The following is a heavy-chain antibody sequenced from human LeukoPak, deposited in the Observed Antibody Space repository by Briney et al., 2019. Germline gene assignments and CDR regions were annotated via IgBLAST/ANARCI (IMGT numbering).Heavy chain of an antibody. CDR1: GGSISSGSYY. CDR2: IYTSGST. CDR3: ARGSGDDNYYYYMDV. V-gene: IGHV4-61*02. J-gene: IGHJ6*03. D-gene: IGHD7-27*01. Sequence: SQTLSLTCTISGGSISSGSYYWSWIQQPAGKGLEWIGRIYTSGSTNYNPSLKSRVTISVDTSKNQFSLKLSSVTAADTAVYYCARGSGDDNYYYYMDVWGKGTTVTVSS.